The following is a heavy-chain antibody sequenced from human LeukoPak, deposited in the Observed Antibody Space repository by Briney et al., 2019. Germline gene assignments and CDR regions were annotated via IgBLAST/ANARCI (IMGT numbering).Heavy chain of an antibody. CDR1: GYILTNYA. CDR3: ARLSLAVDGDFDY. V-gene: IGHV7-4-1*02. J-gene: IGHJ4*02. CDR2: INTNTGNP. D-gene: IGHD6-19*01. Sequence: GASVKVSCKASGYILTNYAMNWVRQAPGQGLEWMGWINTNTGNPTYAQGFTGRFVFSLDTSVSTAYLQISSLKAEDTAVYYCARLSLAVDGDFDYWGQGTLVTVSS.